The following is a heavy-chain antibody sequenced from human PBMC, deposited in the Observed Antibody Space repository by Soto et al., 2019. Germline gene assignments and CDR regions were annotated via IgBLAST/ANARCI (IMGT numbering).Heavy chain of an antibody. D-gene: IGHD5-12*01. Sequence: QVQLVESGGGVVQPGRSLRLSCAASGFTFSSYAMHWVGQAPGKGLDWVAVISYDGSNKYYADSVKGRFTISRDNSKNTLYLQMNSLRADDTAIYYCARADRDGYNYGDYWGQGSLVTVSS. CDR3: ARADRDGYNYGDY. J-gene: IGHJ4*02. CDR2: ISYDGSNK. V-gene: IGHV3-30-3*01. CDR1: GFTFSSYA.